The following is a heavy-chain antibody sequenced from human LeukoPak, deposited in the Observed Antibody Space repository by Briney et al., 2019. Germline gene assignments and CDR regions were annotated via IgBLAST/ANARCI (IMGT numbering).Heavy chain of an antibody. CDR1: GLTFNSYA. J-gene: IGHJ4*02. CDR3: AMGAGHPRSDIYLWTPSDY. V-gene: IGHV3-23*01. Sequence: GGSLRLSCAASGLTFNSYAMSWVRQAPGKGLEWVSAISGSGASTYYADSVEGRFTISRDNSKSTLYLQMNSLRVEDTAVYYCAMGAGHPRSDIYLWTPSDYWGQGTLVTVSS. CDR2: ISGSGAST. D-gene: IGHD2/OR15-2a*01.